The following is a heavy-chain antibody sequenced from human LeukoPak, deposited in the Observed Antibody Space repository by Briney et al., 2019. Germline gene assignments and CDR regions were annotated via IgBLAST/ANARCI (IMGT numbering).Heavy chain of an antibody. CDR2: IYSGGNT. J-gene: IGHJ6*02. D-gene: IGHD3-10*01. V-gene: IGHV3-53*04. CDR3: ARGGAITVVRGIIYGLDV. CDR1: GFTFSTYT. Sequence: GGSLRLSCVASGFTFSTYTMNWARQAPGKGLEWVSVIYSGGNTYYADSVKGRFTISRHNSRNTVYLQMNSLRAEDTAIYYCARGGAITVVRGIIYGLDVWGQGTTVTVSS.